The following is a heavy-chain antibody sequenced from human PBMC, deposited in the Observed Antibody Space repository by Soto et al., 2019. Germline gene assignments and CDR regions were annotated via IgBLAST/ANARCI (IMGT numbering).Heavy chain of an antibody. CDR1: GFTFSSYA. V-gene: IGHV3-23*01. J-gene: IGHJ3*02. Sequence: GGPLRLSCAASGFTFSSYAMSWVRQAPGKGLEWVSAISGSGGSTYYADSVKGRLTISRDNSKNTLYLQMNSLRAEDTAVYYCAKDLFALYCSGGSCYSGVGAFDIWGQGTMVTVSS. CDR3: AKDLFALYCSGGSCYSGVGAFDI. CDR2: ISGSGGST. D-gene: IGHD2-15*01.